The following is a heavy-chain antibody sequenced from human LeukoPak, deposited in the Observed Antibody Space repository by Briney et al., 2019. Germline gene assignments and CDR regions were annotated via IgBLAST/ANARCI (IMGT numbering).Heavy chain of an antibody. D-gene: IGHD2-2*01. CDR3: ARAGGSVVPAADDAFDI. CDR2: INPSGGST. V-gene: IGHV1-46*01. CDR1: GYTFTGYY. Sequence: GASVKVSCKASGYTFTGYYMHWVRQAPGQGLEWMGIINPSGGSTSYAQKFQGGVTMTRDTSTSTVYMELSSLRSEDTAVYYCARAGGSVVPAADDAFDIWGQGTMVTVSS. J-gene: IGHJ3*02.